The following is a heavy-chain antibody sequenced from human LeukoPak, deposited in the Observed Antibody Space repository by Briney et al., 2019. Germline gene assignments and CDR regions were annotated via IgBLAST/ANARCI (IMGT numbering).Heavy chain of an antibody. D-gene: IGHD3-22*01. CDR3: ARDGGAYYYDSSGYSDY. V-gene: IGHV3-74*01. J-gene: IGHJ4*02. Sequence: GGSLRLSCAASGFTFSSYWMHWVRQAPGKGLVWVSCINSDGSSTSYADSVKGRFTISRDNAKNSLYLQMNSLRAEDTAVYYCARDGGAYYYDSSGYSDYWGQGTLVTVSS. CDR2: INSDGSST. CDR1: GFTFSSYW.